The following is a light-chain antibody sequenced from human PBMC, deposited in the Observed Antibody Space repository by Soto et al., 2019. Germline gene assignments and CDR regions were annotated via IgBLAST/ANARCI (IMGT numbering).Light chain of an antibody. J-gene: IGKJ5*01. CDR2: AAS. CDR3: QQYNEWPPFT. Sequence: EIVLTQSPGTLSLSPGDRGTLSCRASQSVRSNLAWYQQKPGQAPRLVIYAASTRATGIPDRFSGSVSGTEFTLTISSLQSEDFAVYYCQQYNEWPPFTFGQGTRLE. V-gene: IGKV3-15*01. CDR1: QSVRSN.